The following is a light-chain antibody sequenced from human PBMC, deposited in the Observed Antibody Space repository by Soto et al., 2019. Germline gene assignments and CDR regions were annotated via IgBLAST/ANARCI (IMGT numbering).Light chain of an antibody. CDR1: QSVSSSY. J-gene: IGKJ2*01. V-gene: IGKV3-20*01. CDR2: GAS. CDR3: QQYGSSPYT. Sequence: SVLTQSPGTLSLSPGERATLSFRSSQSVSSSYLAWYQQKPGQAPRLLIYGASSRATGIPDRFSGSGSGTDFTLTISRLEPEDFAVYYCQQYGSSPYTFGQGTKLEIK.